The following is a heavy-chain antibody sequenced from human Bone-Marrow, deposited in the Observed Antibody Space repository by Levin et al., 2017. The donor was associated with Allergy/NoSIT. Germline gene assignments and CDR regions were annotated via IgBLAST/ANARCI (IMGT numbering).Heavy chain of an antibody. V-gene: IGHV3-30*18. J-gene: IGHJ6*02. Sequence: SCAASGLSFRTYGMHWVRQAPGKGLEWVAVISYDGGEKYYGDSVKGRFTISRDNAKNTLYLQLRNLRSADTAVYYCAKSSNSRGYYYFPMDVWGQGTTVTVSS. CDR3: AKSSNSRGYYYFPMDV. CDR1: GLSFRTYG. D-gene: IGHD2-15*01. CDR2: ISYDGGEK.